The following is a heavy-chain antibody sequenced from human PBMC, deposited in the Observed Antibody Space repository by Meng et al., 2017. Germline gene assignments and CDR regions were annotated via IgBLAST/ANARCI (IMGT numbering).Heavy chain of an antibody. V-gene: IGHV1-69*01. J-gene: IGHJ5*02. CDR2: IIPIFATA. CDR3: AKEVDNWFDP. CDR1: GGNFSSYA. D-gene: IGHD2-15*01. Sequence: VRLVMSGVEVNRPGPSGKVSCKASGGNFSSYATSWVRQAPGQGLEWMGGIIPIFATANYAQKFQGRVTITADESTSTAYMELSSLRSEDTAVYYCAKEVDNWFDPWGQGTLVTVSS.